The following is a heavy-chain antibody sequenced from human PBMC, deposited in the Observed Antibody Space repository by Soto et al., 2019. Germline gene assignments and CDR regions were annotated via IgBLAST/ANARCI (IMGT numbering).Heavy chain of an antibody. Sequence: QLQLQESGPGLVKPSETLSLTCTVSGGSISSSSYYWGWIRQPPGKGLEWIGSIYYSGSTYYNPSLKSRVTISVDTSKNQFSLNLSSVTAADTAVYYCARNYDYLPVGYWGQGNLVNVSS. CDR2: IYYSGST. CDR1: GGSISSSSYY. CDR3: ARNYDYLPVGY. V-gene: IGHV4-39*01. D-gene: IGHD3-22*01. J-gene: IGHJ4*02.